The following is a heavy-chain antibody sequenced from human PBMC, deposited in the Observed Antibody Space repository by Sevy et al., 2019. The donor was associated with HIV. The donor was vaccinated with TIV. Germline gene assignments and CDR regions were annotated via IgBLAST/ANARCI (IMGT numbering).Heavy chain of an antibody. D-gene: IGHD3-10*01. Sequence: ASVKVSCKASGYTFTSYDINWVRQATGQGLEWMGWMNPNSGNTGYAQKFQGRVTMTRNTSISTAYMELSSLRSEDTAVYYCARGLGYYYGSGSYPGDWGQGTWSPSPQ. J-gene: IGHJ4*02. CDR1: GYTFTSYD. CDR2: MNPNSGNT. V-gene: IGHV1-8*01. CDR3: ARGLGYYYGSGSYPGD.